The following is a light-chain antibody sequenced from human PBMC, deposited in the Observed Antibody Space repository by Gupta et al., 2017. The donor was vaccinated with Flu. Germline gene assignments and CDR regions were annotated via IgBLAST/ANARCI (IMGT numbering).Light chain of an antibody. Sequence: ESTTLTCRASQRRSNNYVAWYQQKPGEGPRLLIYAASSRETGIADRFGGSGSGTDFTLTISGLEAEDFAMYYCQQYDTSPLTFGGGTKVEIK. CDR3: QQYDTSPLT. V-gene: IGKV3-20*01. CDR2: AAS. J-gene: IGKJ4*01. CDR1: QRRSNNY.